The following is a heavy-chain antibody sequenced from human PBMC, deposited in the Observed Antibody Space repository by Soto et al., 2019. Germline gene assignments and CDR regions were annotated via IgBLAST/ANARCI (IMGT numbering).Heavy chain of an antibody. D-gene: IGHD3-16*01. Sequence: QITLKESGRTLVKPTQTLTLTCTFSGFSLSTSGGGVGWIRQPPGMALEWLTLIYWVDDKRYSPSLKSTLTITKDTSTNQVVLTMTHMVPVATATYYCAHRRRGSYFDYWGQGTLVTASA. J-gene: IGHJ4*02. V-gene: IGHV2-5*02. CDR2: IYWVDDK. CDR3: AHRRRGSYFDY. CDR1: GFSLSTSGGG.